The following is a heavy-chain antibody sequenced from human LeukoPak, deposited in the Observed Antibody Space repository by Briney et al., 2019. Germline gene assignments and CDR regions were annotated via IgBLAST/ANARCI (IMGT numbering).Heavy chain of an antibody. Sequence: GASVKVSCKASGYTFTGYYMHWVRQAPGQGLEWMGWINPNSGGTNYAQKFQGRVTMTRDTSISTAYMELSRLRSDDTAVYYCARIDDILSGYYSQYWGQGTLVTVSS. V-gene: IGHV1-2*02. CDR3: ARIDDILSGYYSQY. D-gene: IGHD3-9*01. CDR1: GYTFTGYY. J-gene: IGHJ4*02. CDR2: INPNSGGT.